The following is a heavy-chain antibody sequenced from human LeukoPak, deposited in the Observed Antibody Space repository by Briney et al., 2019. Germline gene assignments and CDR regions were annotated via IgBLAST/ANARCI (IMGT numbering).Heavy chain of an antibody. D-gene: IGHD5-24*01. J-gene: IGHJ4*02. V-gene: IGHV3-7*01. CDR3: SRDRGGGYRYFDC. CDR2: IKQDGSEK. Sequence: GGSLRLSCAASGFTFSHYWMSWVRQAPGKGLEWVANIKQDGSEKHYVDSVKGRFTISRDNAKNSVYLQMNSLRAEDTAVYYCSRDRGGGYRYFDCGGQGTLVTVSS. CDR1: GFTFSHYW.